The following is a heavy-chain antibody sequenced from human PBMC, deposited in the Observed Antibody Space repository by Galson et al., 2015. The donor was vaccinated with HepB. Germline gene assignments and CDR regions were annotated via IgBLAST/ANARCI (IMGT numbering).Heavy chain of an antibody. CDR2: IYSGGST. CDR3: ARGNLAARRPWYFDL. CDR1: GFTVSSNY. Sequence: SLRLSCAASGFTVSSNYMSWVRQAPGKGLEWVSVIYSGGSTYYADSVKGRFTISRDNSKNTLYLQMNSLRAEDTAVYYCARGNLAARRPWYFDLWGRGTLVTVSS. J-gene: IGHJ2*01. V-gene: IGHV3-53*01. D-gene: IGHD6-6*01.